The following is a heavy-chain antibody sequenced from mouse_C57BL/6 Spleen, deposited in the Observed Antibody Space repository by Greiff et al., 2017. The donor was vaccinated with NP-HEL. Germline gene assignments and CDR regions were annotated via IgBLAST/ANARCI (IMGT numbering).Heavy chain of an antibody. CDR1: GFTFSSYG. CDR2: ISSGGSYT. V-gene: IGHV5-6*01. CDR3: ASSPYYGSSYGYFDV. J-gene: IGHJ1*03. Sequence: EVKLMESGGDLVKPGGSLKLSCAASGFTFSSYGMSWVRQTPDKRLEWVATISSGGSYTYYPDSVKGRFTISRDNAKNTLYLQMSSLKSEDTAMYYCASSPYYGSSYGYFDVWGTGTTVTVSS. D-gene: IGHD1-1*01.